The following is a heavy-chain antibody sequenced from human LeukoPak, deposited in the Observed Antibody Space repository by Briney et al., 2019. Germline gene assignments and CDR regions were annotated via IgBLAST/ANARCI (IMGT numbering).Heavy chain of an antibody. V-gene: IGHV1-18*01. CDR2: ISAYNGNT. CDR1: GYTFTSYG. CDR3: ARRYYGSGNYYYYYYMDV. D-gene: IGHD3-10*01. J-gene: IGHJ6*03. Sequence: ASVKVSCKASGYTFTSYGISWVRQAPGQGLEWMGWISAYNGNTNYAQKLQGRVTMTTDTSTSTAYMELRSLRSDDTAVYYCARRYYGSGNYYYYYYMDVWGKGTTVTISS.